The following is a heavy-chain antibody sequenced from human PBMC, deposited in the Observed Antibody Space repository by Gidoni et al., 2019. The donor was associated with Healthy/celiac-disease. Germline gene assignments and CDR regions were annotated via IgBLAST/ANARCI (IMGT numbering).Heavy chain of an antibody. CDR3: ARELELRDAFDY. V-gene: IGHV4-4*07. Sequence: QVQLQESGPGLVKPSETLSLTCPVSGGAISSYYWSWIRQPAGKGLAWIGRIYTSGSTNYNPSLKSRVTMSVDTSKNQFSLKLSSVTAADTAVYYCARELELRDAFDYWGQGTLVTVSS. CDR2: IYTSGST. D-gene: IGHD1-7*01. J-gene: IGHJ4*02. CDR1: GGAISSYY.